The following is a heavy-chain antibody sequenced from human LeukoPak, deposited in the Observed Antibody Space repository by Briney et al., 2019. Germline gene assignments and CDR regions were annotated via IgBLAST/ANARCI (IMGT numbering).Heavy chain of an antibody. Sequence: GGSLRLSCAASGFTFSSYAMHWVRQAPGKGLEWVAVISYDGSNKYYADSVKGRFTISRDNSKNTLYLQMNSLRAEDTAVYYCATEGGGARAGYDYVGGGETYYFDYWGQGTLVTVSS. J-gene: IGHJ4*02. CDR2: ISYDGSNK. CDR3: ATEGGGARAGYDYVGGGETYYFDY. D-gene: IGHD5-12*01. V-gene: IGHV3-30-3*01. CDR1: GFTFSSYA.